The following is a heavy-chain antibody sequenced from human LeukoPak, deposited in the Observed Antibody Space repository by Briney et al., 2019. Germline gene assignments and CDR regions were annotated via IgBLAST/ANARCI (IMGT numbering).Heavy chain of an antibody. V-gene: IGHV3-74*01. CDR2: INSDGSVT. J-gene: IGHJ4*02. CDR1: GFTFSSCW. D-gene: IGHD2-15*01. Sequence: GGSLRLSCAASGFTFSSCWMHWVRQAPGKGLVWVSHINSDGSVTNYADSVKGRFTISRDNAKNTLYLQMDSLRAEDTAVYYCARVSISTLGHCSSGNCPYRHWGQGTLVTVSS. CDR3: ARVSISTLGHCSSGNCPYRH.